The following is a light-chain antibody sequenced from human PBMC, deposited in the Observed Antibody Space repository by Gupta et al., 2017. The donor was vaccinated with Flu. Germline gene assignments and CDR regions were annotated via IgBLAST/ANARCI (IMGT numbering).Light chain of an antibody. CDR3: QQYDYAAFT. CDR1: QSVSSNY. Sequence: EIVLTQSPGTLSSSPGERATLSCRASQSVSSNYLAWYQHKPGQAPRLLIYGASSRATGVPDRFSDSASGTDFTLTISRLEPEDFAVYYCQQYDYAAFTFGPGTKVDVK. J-gene: IGKJ3*01. V-gene: IGKV3-20*01. CDR2: GAS.